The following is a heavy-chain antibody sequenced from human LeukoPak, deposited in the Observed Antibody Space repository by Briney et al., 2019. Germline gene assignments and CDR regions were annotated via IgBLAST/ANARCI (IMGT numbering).Heavy chain of an antibody. D-gene: IGHD3-22*01. CDR3: ARDPWPQITMIVDGGWLDP. V-gene: IGHV1-18*01. Sequence: ASVKVSCKASGYTFTSYGISWVRQAPGQGLEWMGWISAYNGNTNYAQKLQGRVTMTTDTSTSTAYMELRSLRSDDTAVYYCARDPWPQITMIVDGGWLDPWGQGTLVTVSS. J-gene: IGHJ5*02. CDR2: ISAYNGNT. CDR1: GYTFTSYG.